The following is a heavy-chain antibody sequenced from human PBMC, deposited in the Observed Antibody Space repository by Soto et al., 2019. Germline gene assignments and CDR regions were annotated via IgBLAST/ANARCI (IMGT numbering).Heavy chain of an antibody. CDR1: GFTFSSYW. J-gene: IGHJ6*03. D-gene: IGHD3-10*01. V-gene: IGHV3-74*01. CDR3: AREQWFGVDYMDV. CDR2: INSDGSST. Sequence: EVQLVESGGGLVQPGGSLRLSCAASGFTFSSYWMHWVRQAPGKGLVWVSRINSDGSSTSYADSVKGRFTISRDNAKNTLYQQMNSLRAEDTAVYYCAREQWFGVDYMDVWGKGTTVTVSS.